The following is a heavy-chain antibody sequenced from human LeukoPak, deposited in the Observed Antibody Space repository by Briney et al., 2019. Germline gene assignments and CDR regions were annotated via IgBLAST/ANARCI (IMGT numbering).Heavy chain of an antibody. V-gene: IGHV4-39*01. J-gene: IGHJ5*02. Sequence: SESLSLTCTVSGDSVSSSSYYWGWIRQPPGKGLEWIGSIYYSGTTSYNPSLKSRVTISVDTSKNQFSLLLTSVTASDTAVYFCGGAATGTVGWFDPWGQGTLVTVSS. D-gene: IGHD6-13*01. CDR2: IYYSGTT. CDR3: GGAATGTVGWFDP. CDR1: GDSVSSSSYY.